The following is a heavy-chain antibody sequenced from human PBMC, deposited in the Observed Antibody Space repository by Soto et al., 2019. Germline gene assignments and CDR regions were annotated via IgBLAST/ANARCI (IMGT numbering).Heavy chain of an antibody. V-gene: IGHV3-30*18. D-gene: IGHD3-10*01. CDR1: GFTFSSYG. CDR2: ISYVGSNK. CDR3: AKVITTYYYYYGMDV. Sequence: QVQLVESGGGVVQPGRSLRLSCAASGFTFSSYGMHWVRQAPGKGLEWVAVISYVGSNKYYADSVKGRFTISRDNSKNTLYLQMNSLRAEDTAVYYCAKVITTYYYYYGMDVWGQGTTVTVSS. J-gene: IGHJ6*02.